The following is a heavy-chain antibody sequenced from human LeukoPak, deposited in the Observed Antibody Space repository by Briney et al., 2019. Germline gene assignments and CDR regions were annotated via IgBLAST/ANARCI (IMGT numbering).Heavy chain of an antibody. Sequence: KPSGTLSLTCAVYGGSFSGYYWSWIRQPPGKGLEWIGYIYYSGSTNYNPSLKSRVTISVDTSKNQFSLKLSSVTAADTAVYYCARLAALGVDYWGQGTLVTVSS. V-gene: IGHV4-59*08. D-gene: IGHD6-25*01. CDR2: IYYSGST. J-gene: IGHJ4*02. CDR3: ARLAALGVDY. CDR1: GGSFSGYY.